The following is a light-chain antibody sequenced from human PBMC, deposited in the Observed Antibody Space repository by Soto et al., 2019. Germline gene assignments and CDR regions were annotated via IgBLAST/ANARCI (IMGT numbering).Light chain of an antibody. J-gene: IGKJ1*01. CDR2: SAS. Sequence: DIQMTPSPSAMSASVGDRVTITCRASQGINNYLAWFQQQPGKVPKRLIYSASSLQSGVPSRFSGSGSGTEFTLTISSLQPEGFATYYCLQHNSYPRTFGQGTKVDIK. CDR3: LQHNSYPRT. V-gene: IGKV1-17*03. CDR1: QGINNY.